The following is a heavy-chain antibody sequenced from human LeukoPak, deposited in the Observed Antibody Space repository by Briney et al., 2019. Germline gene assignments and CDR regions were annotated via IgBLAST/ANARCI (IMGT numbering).Heavy chain of an antibody. CDR2: ISSSSSFI. CDR3: ASFGPHEWELRDY. D-gene: IGHD1-26*01. J-gene: IGHJ4*02. CDR1: GFTFSSYS. Sequence: PGGSLRLSCAASGFTFSSYSMNWVRQAPGKGLEWVSSISSSSSFIYYADSVKGRFTISRDNAKNSLYLQMNRLRAEDTAVYYCASFGPHEWELRDYWGQGTLVTVSS. V-gene: IGHV3-21*01.